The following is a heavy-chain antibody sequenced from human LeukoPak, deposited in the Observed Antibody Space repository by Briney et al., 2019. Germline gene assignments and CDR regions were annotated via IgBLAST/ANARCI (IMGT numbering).Heavy chain of an antibody. J-gene: IGHJ4*02. V-gene: IGHV3-33*06. CDR2: IWYDGSNK. CDR3: AKGSLVGATTPFDY. Sequence: PGRSLRLSCAASGFTFSSYGMHWVRQAPGKGLEWVAVIWYDGSNKYYADSVKGRFTISRDSSKNTLYLQMNSLRAEDTAVYYCAKGSLVGATTPFDYWGQGTLVTVSS. D-gene: IGHD1-26*01. CDR1: GFTFSSYG.